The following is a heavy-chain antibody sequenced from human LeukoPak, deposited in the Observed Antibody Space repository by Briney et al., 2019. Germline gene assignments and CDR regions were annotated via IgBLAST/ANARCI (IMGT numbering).Heavy chain of an antibody. J-gene: IGHJ6*02. CDR2: IIPILGIA. D-gene: IGHD5-12*01. V-gene: IGHV1-69*04. CDR1: GGTFSSYA. CDR3: ARDRVATIHYYYGMDV. Sequence: SVKVSCKASGGTFSSYAISWVRKAPGQGLEWMGRIIPILGIANYAQKFQGRVTITADKSTSTAYMELSSLRSEDTAVYYCARDRVATIHYYYGMDVWGQGTTVTVSS.